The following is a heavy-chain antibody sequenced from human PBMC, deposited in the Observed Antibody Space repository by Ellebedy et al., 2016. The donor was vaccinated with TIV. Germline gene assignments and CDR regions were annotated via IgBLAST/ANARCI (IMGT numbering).Heavy chain of an antibody. CDR3: ARFDKKEYLFDY. Sequence: GESLKISCAASGFAFSSHSMNWVRQAPWKGLEWVSAITKNSDYIYYSDSVRGRFTISRDNAKNSLYLQMNSLRAEDTAVYYCARFDKKEYLFDYWGQGTLVTVSS. J-gene: IGHJ4*02. CDR2: ITKNSDYI. CDR1: GFAFSSHS. D-gene: IGHD2-2*01. V-gene: IGHV3-21*01.